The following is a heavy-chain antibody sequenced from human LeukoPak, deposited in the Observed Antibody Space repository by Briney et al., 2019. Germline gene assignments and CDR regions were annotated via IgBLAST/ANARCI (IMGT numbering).Heavy chain of an antibody. CDR1: GFTFSAYW. V-gene: IGHV3-7*01. J-gene: IGHJ4*02. Sequence: GGSLRLSCAASGFTFSAYWMSWVRQAPGKGLEWVANIKDDGSDKYYVDSVKGRFTISRDNAKNSLYLQMNSLRDDDTAVYYCARAAGGTSRDYWGQGTLVTVSS. CDR3: ARAAGGTSRDY. D-gene: IGHD1-26*01. CDR2: IKDDGSDK.